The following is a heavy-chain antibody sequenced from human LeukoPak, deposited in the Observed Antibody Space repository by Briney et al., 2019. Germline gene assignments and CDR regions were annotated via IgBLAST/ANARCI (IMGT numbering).Heavy chain of an antibody. D-gene: IGHD2-8*01. V-gene: IGHV3-30*18. Sequence: PGGSLRLSCAASGFTFSSSGMHWVRQAPGKGLEWVAVISYDGSNKYYADSVKGRFTFSRDNSKNTLYLQMNSLRAEDTAVYYCAKEYCSNSVCHSLDYWGQETLVTVSS. J-gene: IGHJ4*02. CDR2: ISYDGSNK. CDR3: AKEYCSNSVCHSLDY. CDR1: GFTFSSSG.